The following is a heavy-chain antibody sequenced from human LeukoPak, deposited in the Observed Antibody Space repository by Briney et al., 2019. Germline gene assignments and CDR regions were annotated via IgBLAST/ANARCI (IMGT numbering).Heavy chain of an antibody. D-gene: IGHD3-10*01. Sequence: QPGGSLRLSCAASGFTFDDYGMSWVRQAPGKGLEWVSGINWNGGSTGYADSVKGRFTISRDNAKNSLYLQMNSLRAEGTALYYCARAGATHYYGSRFDPWGQGTLVTVSS. CDR3: ARAGATHYYGSRFDP. CDR2: INWNGGST. V-gene: IGHV3-20*04. CDR1: GFTFDDYG. J-gene: IGHJ5*02.